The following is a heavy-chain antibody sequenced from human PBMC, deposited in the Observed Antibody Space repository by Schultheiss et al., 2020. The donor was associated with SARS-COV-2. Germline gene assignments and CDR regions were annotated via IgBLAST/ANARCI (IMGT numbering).Heavy chain of an antibody. V-gene: IGHV4-31*03. J-gene: IGHJ4*02. Sequence: SETLSLTCTVSGVSISTGGYYWSWIRQHPGKGLEWIGYIHHSGGTFYNPSLTSRTVMSVDKSKIQFSLTLRSVTVADTALYFCARYSDSDLNLDFWGQGTLVNVSS. CDR3: ARYSDSDLNLDF. D-gene: IGHD5-12*01. CDR2: IHHSGGT. CDR1: GVSISTGGYY.